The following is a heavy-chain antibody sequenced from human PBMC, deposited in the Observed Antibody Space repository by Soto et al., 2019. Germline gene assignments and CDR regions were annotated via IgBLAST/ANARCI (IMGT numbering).Heavy chain of an antibody. CDR3: ARWLAVAGTGGFDY. CDR2: IYSGGST. Sequence: EVQLVESGGGLVQPGGSLRLSCAASGFTVSSNYMSWVRQAPGKGLEWVSVIYSGGSTYYADSVKGRFTISRDNSKNTLYLQMNRLRAEDTAVYYCARWLAVAGTGGFDYWGQGTLVTVSS. D-gene: IGHD6-19*01. J-gene: IGHJ4*02. CDR1: GFTVSSNY. V-gene: IGHV3-66*01.